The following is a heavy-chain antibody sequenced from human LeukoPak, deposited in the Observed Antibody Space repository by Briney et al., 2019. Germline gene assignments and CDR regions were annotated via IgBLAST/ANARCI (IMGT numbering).Heavy chain of an antibody. CDR3: ARDREDNSGCFDY. J-gene: IGHJ4*02. CDR2: INTNTGNP. CDR1: GFTFTFYT. V-gene: IGHV7-4-1*02. Sequence: ASVNFSCKASGFTFTFYTIDWVRHATGQGLEWMVWINTNTGNPTYAQRFTGRFVFSLDTSVSTAYLQISSLQAEDTAVYYCARDREDNSGCFDYWGQGTLVTVSS. D-gene: IGHD3-10*01.